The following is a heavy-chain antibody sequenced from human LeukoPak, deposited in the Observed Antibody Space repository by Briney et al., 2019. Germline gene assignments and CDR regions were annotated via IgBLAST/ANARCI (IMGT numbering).Heavy chain of an antibody. CDR2: INSDGSST. CDR1: GFTFSSYW. CDR3: ASGGPRSSSTWTDG. Sequence: GGSLRLSCAASGFTFSSYWMHWVRQAPGKGLVWVSRINSDGSSTNYADSVKGRFTISRDNAKNTLYLQMNSLRAEDTAVYYCASGGPRSSSTWTDGWGQGTLVTVSS. J-gene: IGHJ4*02. V-gene: IGHV3-74*01. D-gene: IGHD6-13*01.